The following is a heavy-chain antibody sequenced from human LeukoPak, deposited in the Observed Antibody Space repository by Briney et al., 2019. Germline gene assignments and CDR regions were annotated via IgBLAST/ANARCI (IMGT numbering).Heavy chain of an antibody. CDR1: GFTFSNAW. Sequence: GGSLRLSCAASGFTFSNAWMSWVRQAPGKGLEWVGRIKSKTDGGTTDYAAPVKGRFTISRDDSKNTLYLQMNSLKTEDTAVYYCTTTPTYYYDSRHYYYYGMDVWGQGTTVTVSS. V-gene: IGHV3-15*01. CDR3: TTTPTYYYDSRHYYYYGMDV. D-gene: IGHD3-22*01. J-gene: IGHJ6*02. CDR2: IKSKTDGGTT.